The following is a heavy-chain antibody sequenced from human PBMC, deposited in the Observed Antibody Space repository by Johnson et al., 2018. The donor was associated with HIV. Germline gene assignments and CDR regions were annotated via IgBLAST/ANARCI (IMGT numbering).Heavy chain of an antibody. CDR1: GFTFSSYG. CDR3: AKGGSLTQDAPFDI. CDR2: IYSGDST. Sequence: QVQLVESGGGVVQPGRSLRLSCAASGFTFSSYGMHWVRQAPGKGLEWVSVIYSGDSTYYADSVKGRFTISRDNSKNTLYLQMNSLRAEDTAVYYCAKGGSLTQDAPFDIWGQGTMVTVSS. D-gene: IGHD1-14*01. V-gene: IGHV3-NL1*01. J-gene: IGHJ3*02.